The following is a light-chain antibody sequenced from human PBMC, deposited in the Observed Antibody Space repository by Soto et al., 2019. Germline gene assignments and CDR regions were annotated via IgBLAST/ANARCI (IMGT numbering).Light chain of an antibody. CDR1: SSDVGGYNY. CDR2: EVS. Sequence: QSALTQPASVYGSPGQSITISCTGTSSDVGGYNYVSWYQHHPGKAPKLLIYEVSNRPSGVSNRFSGSKSGNTASLTISGLQAEDEADYFCNSYTSSTTLVFGGGTKLPVL. J-gene: IGLJ2*01. V-gene: IGLV2-14*01. CDR3: NSYTSSTTLV.